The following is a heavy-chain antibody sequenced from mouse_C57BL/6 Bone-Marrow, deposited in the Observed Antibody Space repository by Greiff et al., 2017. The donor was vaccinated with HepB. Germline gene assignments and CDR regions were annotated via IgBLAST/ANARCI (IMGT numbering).Heavy chain of an antibody. Sequence: EVQLQQSGPGLVKPSQSLSLTCSVTGYSITSGYYWNWIRQFPGNKLEWMGYISYDGSNNYNPSLKNRSSITRDTSKNQFFLKLNSVTTEDTATYYCAIDYLYYGFYFDYWGQGTTLTVSS. J-gene: IGHJ2*01. V-gene: IGHV3-6*01. CDR1: GYSITSGYY. D-gene: IGHD2-2*01. CDR3: AIDYLYYGFYFDY. CDR2: ISYDGSN.